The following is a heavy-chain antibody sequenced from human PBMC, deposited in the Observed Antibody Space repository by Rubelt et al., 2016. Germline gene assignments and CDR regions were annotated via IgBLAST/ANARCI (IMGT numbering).Heavy chain of an antibody. Sequence: QVQLQESGPGLVKPSGTLSLTCAVSGGSMSSIDWWIWVRQPPGKGLEWTGEISHSGSTSYNPSLKSRVTISLDKSKNQFSLKLRSVTAADTAGYYCARLTVATLGGFDIWGQGTLVAVSS. CDR1: GGSMSSIDW. CDR3: ARLTVATLGGFDI. D-gene: IGHD4-17*01. V-gene: IGHV4-4*02. CDR2: ISHSGST. J-gene: IGHJ3*02.